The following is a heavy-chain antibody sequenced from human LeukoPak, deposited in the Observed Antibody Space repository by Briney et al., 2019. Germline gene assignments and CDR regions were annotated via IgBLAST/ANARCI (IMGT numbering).Heavy chain of an antibody. Sequence: SQTLSLTCAVSGGSISSGGYSWSWIRQPPGKGLEWIGYIYHSGSTYYNPSLKSRVSISVDRSKNQFSLKLSSVTAADTAVYYCARATVTHFGLKYYFDYWGQGTLVTVSS. CDR1: GGSISSGGYS. CDR3: ARATVTHFGLKYYFDY. D-gene: IGHD4-17*01. CDR2: IYHSGST. V-gene: IGHV4-30-2*01. J-gene: IGHJ4*02.